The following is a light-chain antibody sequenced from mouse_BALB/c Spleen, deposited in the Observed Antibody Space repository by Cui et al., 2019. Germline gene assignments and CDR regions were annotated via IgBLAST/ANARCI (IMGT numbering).Light chain of an antibody. CDR3: QKVLSYPLT. Sequence: DIQMTQSPDSLSPSVGETVTITCGASEDIYGDLNWYQQKQGRSTKRLIYGATNLEDGVSSRFSGSGSGRQYSLKISSLHPDDVAKYYCQKVLSYPLTFGAGTKLELK. V-gene: IGKV12-89*01. CDR1: EDIYGD. J-gene: IGKJ5*01. CDR2: GAT.